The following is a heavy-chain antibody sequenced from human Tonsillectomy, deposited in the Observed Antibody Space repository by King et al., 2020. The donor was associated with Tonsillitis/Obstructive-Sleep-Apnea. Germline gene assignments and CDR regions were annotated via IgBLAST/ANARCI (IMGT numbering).Heavy chain of an antibody. Sequence: QLVQSGAEVKKPGASVKVSCKASGYTFTNYGISWVRQAPGQGLEWMGWISAYNGNTNYAQKLQGRVTMTTDTSTSTAYMEVRGLRSDDTAVYYCARDSMSHYYDSSGYYTFEYWGQGTLVTVSS. D-gene: IGHD3-22*01. CDR1: GYTFTNYG. J-gene: IGHJ4*02. V-gene: IGHV1-18*01. CDR2: ISAYNGNT. CDR3: ARDSMSHYYDSSGYYTFEY.